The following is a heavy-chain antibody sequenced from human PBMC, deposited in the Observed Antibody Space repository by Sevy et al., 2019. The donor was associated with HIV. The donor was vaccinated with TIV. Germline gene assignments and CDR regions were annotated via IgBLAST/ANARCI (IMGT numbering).Heavy chain of an antibody. D-gene: IGHD3-9*01. CDR1: GGSISNFY. CDR2: IYYSAST. CDR3: AREPPYYDILSGYSYGMDV. Sequence: SETLCLTCTVSGGSISNFYWSWIRQPPGKGLEWIGNIYYSASTNYNPSLKSRVTISVDTSKNQLSLRLNSVTAADTAVYYCAREPPYYDILSGYSYGMDVWGQGTTVTVSS. V-gene: IGHV4-59*01. J-gene: IGHJ6*02.